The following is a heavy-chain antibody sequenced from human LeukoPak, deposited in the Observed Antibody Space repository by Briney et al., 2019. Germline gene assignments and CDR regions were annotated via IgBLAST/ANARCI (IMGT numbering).Heavy chain of an antibody. CDR3: ARLVVPRQYNWFDP. J-gene: IGHJ5*02. CDR2: IYTSGST. Sequence: PSETLSLTCTVSGGSISSSSYYWGWIRQPPGKGLEWIGYIYTSGSTNYNPSPKSRVTISVDTSKNQFSLKLSSATAADTAVYYCARLVVPRQYNWFDPWGQGTLVTVSS. V-gene: IGHV4-61*05. D-gene: IGHD2-8*02. CDR1: GGSISSSSYY.